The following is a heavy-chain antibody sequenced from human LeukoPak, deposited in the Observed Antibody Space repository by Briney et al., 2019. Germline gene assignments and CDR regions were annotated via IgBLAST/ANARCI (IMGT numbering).Heavy chain of an antibody. V-gene: IGHV4-31*03. CDR1: GGSISSGGYY. J-gene: IGHJ6*02. CDR3: ARCAVAATPYYYYGMDV. CDR2: IYYSGST. D-gene: IGHD2-15*01. Sequence: SETLSLTCTVSGGSISSGGYYWSWIRQHPGKGLEWIGYIYYSGSTYYNPSLKSRVTISVDTSKNQFSLKLSSVTAADAAVYYCARCAVAATPYYYYGMDVWGQGTTVTVSS.